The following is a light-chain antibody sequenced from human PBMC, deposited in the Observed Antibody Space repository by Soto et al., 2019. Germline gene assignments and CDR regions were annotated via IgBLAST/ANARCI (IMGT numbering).Light chain of an antibody. CDR3: QQYTNWPPNT. CDR2: GAS. CDR1: QRVYSN. Sequence: EIELTQSPDTLSLSPGESATLSCRASQRVYSNLAWYQQRPGQAPRLLIYGASTRATGVPARFSGRGSGTEFTLTISSLQSEDFAVYYCQQYTNWPPNTFGQGTRLEIK. J-gene: IGKJ5*01. V-gene: IGKV3-15*01.